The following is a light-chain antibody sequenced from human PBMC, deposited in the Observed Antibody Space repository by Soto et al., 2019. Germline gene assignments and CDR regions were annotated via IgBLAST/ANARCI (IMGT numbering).Light chain of an antibody. CDR3: CSYAGSYTSYV. Sequence: QSALTQPRSVSGSPGQSVTISCTGTSSDVGGYNDVSWYQQHPGKAPKLMIYDVSKRPSGVPDRFSGSKSGNTASLTISGLQAEDEADYYCCSYAGSYTSYVFGTGTKLTVL. J-gene: IGLJ1*01. CDR1: SSDVGGYND. CDR2: DVS. V-gene: IGLV2-11*01.